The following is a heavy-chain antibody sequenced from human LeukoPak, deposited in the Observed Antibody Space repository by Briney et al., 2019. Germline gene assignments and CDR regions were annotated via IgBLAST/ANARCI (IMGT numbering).Heavy chain of an antibody. J-gene: IGHJ4*02. CDR3: AKRTGSYFDY. CDR1: GFTFSSYG. CDR2: IWYDGSNK. D-gene: IGHD3/OR15-3a*01. Sequence: GRSLRLSCAASGFTFSSYGMHWVRQAPGKGLEWVAVIWYDGSNKYYADSVKGRFTISRDNSKNTLYLQMNSLRAEDTAVYYCAKRTGSYFDYWGQGTLVTVSS. V-gene: IGHV3-33*06.